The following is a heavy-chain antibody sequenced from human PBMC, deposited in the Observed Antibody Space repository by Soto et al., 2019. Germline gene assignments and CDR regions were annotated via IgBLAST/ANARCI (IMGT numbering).Heavy chain of an antibody. CDR2: ISSSSSTI. V-gene: IGHV3-48*02. D-gene: IGHD6-13*01. CDR3: ERESDRSSLYAVNYFDY. CDR1: GFTFSSYS. J-gene: IGHJ4*02. Sequence: EVQLVESGGGLVQPGGSLRLSCAASGFTFSSYSMNWVRQAPGKGLEWVSYISSSSSTIYYADSVKGRFTISRDNAKNSLYLKMKSLRDDDTAVYYCERESDRSSLYAVNYFDYWGQGTLVTVSS.